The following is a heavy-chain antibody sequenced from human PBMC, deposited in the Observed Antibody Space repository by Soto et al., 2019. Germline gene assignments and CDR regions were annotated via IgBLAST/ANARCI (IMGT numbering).Heavy chain of an antibody. J-gene: IGHJ6*02. CDR2: ISSSGSTI. CDR3: ARFGWGGYGMDV. V-gene: IGHV3-48*03. Sequence: EVQLVESGGGLVQPGGSLRLSCAASGFTFSSYEMNWVRQAPGKGLEWVSYISSSGSTIYYADSVKGRFTISRDNAKNSLYLQMNSLRAEDTAVYYCARFGWGGYGMDVWGQGTTVTVSS. CDR1: GFTFSSYE. D-gene: IGHD6-19*01.